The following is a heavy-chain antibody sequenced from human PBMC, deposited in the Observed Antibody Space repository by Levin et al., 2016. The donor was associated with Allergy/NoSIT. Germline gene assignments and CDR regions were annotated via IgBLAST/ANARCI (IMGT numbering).Heavy chain of an antibody. J-gene: IGHJ2*01. Sequence: GESLKISCAASGFTFNKYAMHWVRQAPGKGLEWVAVTSYDGDYKHQADSVKGRFTISRDNSKNTLYLQMNSLRVEDTAVYYCARDHRPPGVVMRYFDLWGRGTLATVSS. V-gene: IGHV3-30*04. D-gene: IGHD3-3*01. CDR3: ARDHRPPGVVMRYFDL. CDR1: GFTFNKYA. CDR2: TSYDGDYK.